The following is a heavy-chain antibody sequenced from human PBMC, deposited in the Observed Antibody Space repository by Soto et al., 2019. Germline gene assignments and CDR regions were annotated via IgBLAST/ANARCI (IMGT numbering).Heavy chain of an antibody. V-gene: IGHV4-39*02. CDR2: LSRNGGT. CDR3: GKVVVGADGKGDFAS. J-gene: IGHJ4*02. D-gene: IGHD2-21*01. Sequence: SETLSLTCIASGGSINSNTYCWPCIRQPPGGGLASIASLSRNGGTHSNPSLRSRVTSSIDTSKNHFSLTHNSVTAADTAVYYCGKVVVGADGKGDFASWGRGTLVTVAS. CDR1: GGSINSNTYC.